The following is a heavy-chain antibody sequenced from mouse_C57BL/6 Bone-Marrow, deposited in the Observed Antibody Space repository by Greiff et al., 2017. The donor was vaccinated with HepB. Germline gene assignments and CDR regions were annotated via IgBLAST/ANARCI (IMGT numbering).Heavy chain of an antibody. D-gene: IGHD1-1*01. Sequence: QVQLQQPGAELVKPGASVKVSCKASGYTFTSYWMHWVKQRPGQGLEWIGRIHPSDSDTNYNQKFKGKATLTVDKSSSTAYMQLSSLTSEDSAVYYCAIKDYYGSSAHYSMDYWGQGTSVTVSS. J-gene: IGHJ4*01. CDR2: IHPSDSDT. CDR1: GYTFTSYW. V-gene: IGHV1-74*01. CDR3: AIKDYYGSSAHYSMDY.